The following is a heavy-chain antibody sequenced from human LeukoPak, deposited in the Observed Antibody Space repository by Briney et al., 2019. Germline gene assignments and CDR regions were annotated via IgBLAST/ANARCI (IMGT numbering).Heavy chain of an antibody. V-gene: IGHV3-23*01. CDR3: AKKGGSPSRYGYGDWFGP. CDR1: GFTFNSYD. CDR2: ISGSGGST. D-gene: IGHD5-18*01. J-gene: IGHJ5*02. Sequence: GGSLRLSCAASGFTFNSYDMSCVPHAPGKGLEWVSAISGSGGSTYYADSVKGRFTISRDNSKNTLYLQMNSLIAEDTAVYYCAKKGGSPSRYGYGDWFGPWGQGTLVTVAS.